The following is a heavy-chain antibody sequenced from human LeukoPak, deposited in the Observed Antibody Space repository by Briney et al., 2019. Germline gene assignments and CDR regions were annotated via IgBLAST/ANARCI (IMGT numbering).Heavy chain of an antibody. Sequence: GAPVKVSCKASGYTFTSSDINWVRQATGQGLEWMGWMNPNSGDTGYAQKFQGRVTMTRNTSISTAYMELSSLRSEDTGVYYCARGGAGTLEAVDWGQGTLVTVS. CDR1: GYTFTSSD. CDR2: MNPNSGDT. CDR3: ARGGAGTLEAVD. V-gene: IGHV1-8*01. J-gene: IGHJ4*02. D-gene: IGHD6-19*01.